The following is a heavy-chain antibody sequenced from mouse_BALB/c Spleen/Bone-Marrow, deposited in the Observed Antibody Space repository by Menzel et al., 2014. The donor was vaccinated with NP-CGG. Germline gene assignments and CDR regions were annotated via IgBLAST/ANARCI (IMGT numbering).Heavy chain of an antibody. CDR3: AREKGITFAY. CDR1: GYTFTSYT. CDR2: INPSSGYT. Sequence: QVQLQQSGAELARPGAPVKMSCKASGYTFTSYTMNWVKQRPGQGLEWIGYINPSSGYTNYNQKFKDKATLTADKSSSTAYMQLSSLTSEDSAVYYCAREKGITFAYWGQGTLVTVSA. D-gene: IGHD2-4*01. V-gene: IGHV1-4*01. J-gene: IGHJ3*01.